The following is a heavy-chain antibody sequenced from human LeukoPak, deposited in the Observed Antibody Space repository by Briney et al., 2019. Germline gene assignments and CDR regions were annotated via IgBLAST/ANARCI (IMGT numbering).Heavy chain of an antibody. CDR2: INPNSGGT. CDR3: ARDGGYCSSGTICYSRAEYYYYGLDV. CDR1: GYTFTGYY. J-gene: IGHJ6*02. V-gene: IGHV1-2*06. Sequence: GASVKVSCKASGYTFTGYYMHWVRQAPGQGLEWMGRINPNSGGTNYAQNFQGRVTMTRDTSISTVYMELSRLRSDDTAVYYCARDGGYCSSGTICYSRAEYYYYGLDVWGQGTTVTVSS. D-gene: IGHD2-2*01.